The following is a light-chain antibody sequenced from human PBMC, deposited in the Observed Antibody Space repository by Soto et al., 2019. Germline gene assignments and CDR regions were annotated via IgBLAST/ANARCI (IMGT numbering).Light chain of an antibody. CDR2: GAS. Sequence: EIVLTQSPGTLSLSPGERATLSCRASQSVTNSYLAWYQQKPGQAPRLLIYGASSRATGIPDKFSGSGSGTDFTLTISRLEPEDFAVYYCQQYGSSLIFTFGPGTKVDIK. J-gene: IGKJ3*01. CDR1: QSVTNSY. CDR3: QQYGSSLIFT. V-gene: IGKV3-20*01.